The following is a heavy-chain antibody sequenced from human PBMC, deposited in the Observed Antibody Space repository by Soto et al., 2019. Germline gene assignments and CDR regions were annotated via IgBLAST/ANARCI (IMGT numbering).Heavy chain of an antibody. CDR1: GYTFTGDY. CDR3: ASASWGDSSSAS. CDR2: INPNSGGT. V-gene: IGHV1-2*02. D-gene: IGHD6-6*01. Sequence: ASVKVSCKASGYTFTGDYMHWVRQAPGQGLEWMGWINPNSGGTNYAQKFQGRVTMTRDTSISTAYMELSRLRSDDTAVYYCASASWGDSSSASWGQGTLVTVSS. J-gene: IGHJ5*02.